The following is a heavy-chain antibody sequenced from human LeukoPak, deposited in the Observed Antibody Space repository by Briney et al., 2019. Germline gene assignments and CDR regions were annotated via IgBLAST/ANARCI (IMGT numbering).Heavy chain of an antibody. CDR3: ARMQVTYDYYSRGPTYFGY. CDR2: IYPDDSDT. CDR1: GYSFPTYW. V-gene: IGHV5-51*01. D-gene: IGHD3-22*01. Sequence: GESLKISCKGSGYSFPTYWIGWVRQMPGKGLEWMGIIYPDDSDTRYSPSFQGQVTISADKSISTAYLQWSSLKASDTAMYFCARMQVTYDYYSRGPTYFGYWGQGTLVTVAS. J-gene: IGHJ4*02.